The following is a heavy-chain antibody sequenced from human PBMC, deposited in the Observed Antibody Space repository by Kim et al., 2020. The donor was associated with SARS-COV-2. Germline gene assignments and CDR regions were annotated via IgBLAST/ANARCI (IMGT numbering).Heavy chain of an antibody. D-gene: IGHD3-10*01. CDR3: ARDKESVLLWFVLLLGTYYYYYGMDV. V-gene: IGHV3-7*01. J-gene: IGHJ6*02. Sequence: GGSLRLSCAASGFTFSRYWMSWVRQAPGKGLEWVANIKQDGSEKYYVDSVKGRFTISSGNAKNSLYLQMNSLRAEDTAVYYCARDKESVLLWFVLLLGTYYYYYGMDVWGQGTTVTVSS. CDR1: GFTFSRYW. CDR2: IKQDGSEK.